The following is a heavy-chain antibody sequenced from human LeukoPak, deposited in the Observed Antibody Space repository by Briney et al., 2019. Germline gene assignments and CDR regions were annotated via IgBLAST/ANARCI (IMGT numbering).Heavy chain of an antibody. J-gene: IGHJ3*02. Sequence: SETLSLTCTVSGGSISSYYWSWIRQPPGKGLEWIGYIYYSGSTNYNPSLKSRVTISVDTSKNQFSLKLSSVTAADAAVYYCAQFPASSWDTGGAFDIWGQGTMVTVSS. CDR1: GGSISSYY. V-gene: IGHV4-59*03. D-gene: IGHD5-18*01. CDR2: IYYSGST. CDR3: AQFPASSWDTGGAFDI.